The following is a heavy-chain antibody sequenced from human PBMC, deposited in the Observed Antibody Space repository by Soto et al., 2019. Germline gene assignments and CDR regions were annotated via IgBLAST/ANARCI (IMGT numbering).Heavy chain of an antibody. CDR2: ISAFNGNT. CDR1: GYSFTNYV. D-gene: IGHD6-19*01. V-gene: IGHV1-18*01. Sequence: GASVKVSCKASGYSFTNYVVTWVRHAPGQGLEWMGWISAFNGNTHYAQNLQGRVTMTTDASTSTAYMELRSLRSDDTAVDYCARDRGVAPPVAGNTHYYYYMDVWGKGTTVTVSS. J-gene: IGHJ6*03. CDR3: ARDRGVAPPVAGNTHYYYYMDV.